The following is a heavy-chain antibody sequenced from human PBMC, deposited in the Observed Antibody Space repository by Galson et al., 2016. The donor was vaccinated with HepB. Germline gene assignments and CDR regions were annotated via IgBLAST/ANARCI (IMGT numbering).Heavy chain of an antibody. Sequence: ETLSLTCAVSGASISGHYWSWIREPPGKGLEWIGYAHYSGATNYNPSLKSRVSISIDTSRTHFSLRLTSVTAADTAVYYCARDGRAWVGLDVWGQGTTVTVSS. CDR1: GASISGHY. CDR3: ARDGRAWVGLDV. V-gene: IGHV4-59*11. J-gene: IGHJ6*02. CDR2: AHYSGAT. D-gene: IGHD3/OR15-3a*01.